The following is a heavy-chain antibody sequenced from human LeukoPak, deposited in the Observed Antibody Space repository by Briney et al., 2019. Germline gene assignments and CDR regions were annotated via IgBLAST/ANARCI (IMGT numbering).Heavy chain of an antibody. Sequence: PGGSLRLSCVASGFTFRSYWMNWVRQAPGKGLGWVAIIKPDGSEKFYADSVRGRFTISRDNAKNSLYLQMNSLRADDTAVYYCARGGSWSWHNWGQGTLVTVSS. J-gene: IGHJ4*02. CDR1: GFTFRSYW. CDR2: IKPDGSEK. CDR3: ARGGSWSWHN. V-gene: IGHV3-7*01. D-gene: IGHD2-8*02.